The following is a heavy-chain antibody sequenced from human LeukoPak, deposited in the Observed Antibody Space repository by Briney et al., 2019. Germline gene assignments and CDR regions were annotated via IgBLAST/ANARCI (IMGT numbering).Heavy chain of an antibody. CDR3: AKVLGYSYGFYYYGMDV. CDR1: GFTFSSYA. J-gene: IGHJ6*02. D-gene: IGHD5-18*01. Sequence: GGSLRLSCAASGFTFSSYAMSWVRQAPGKGLEWVSAISGSGGSTYYADSVKGRFTISRDNSKNTLYLQMNSLRAEDTAVCYCAKVLGYSYGFYYYGMDVWGQGTTVTVSS. CDR2: ISGSGGST. V-gene: IGHV3-23*01.